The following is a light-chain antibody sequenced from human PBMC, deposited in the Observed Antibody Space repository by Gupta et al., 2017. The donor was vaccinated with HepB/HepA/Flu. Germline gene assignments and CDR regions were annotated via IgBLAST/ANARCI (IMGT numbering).Light chain of an antibody. V-gene: IGLV2-14*03. CDR3: SSDTSSSTRV. Sequence: SALPQPASVSGSPDPSLTISCTGTSSDVGGYNYVSWYQQHPGKAHKLMIYDVSKRPAGVANRFSGSKSGNTASLTISGRQAEDEADYYCSSDTSSSTRVFGGGTKLTVL. CDR1: SSDVGGYNY. J-gene: IGLJ3*02. CDR2: DVS.